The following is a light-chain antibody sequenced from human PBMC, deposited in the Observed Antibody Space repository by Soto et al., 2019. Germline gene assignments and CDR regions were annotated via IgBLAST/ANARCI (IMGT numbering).Light chain of an antibody. CDR2: DDN. J-gene: IGLJ1*01. CDR1: SSNIGGNS. Sequence: QSVLTQPPSVSAAPGQKVTISCSGSSSNIGGNSVSWYQQLPGTATKLLIYDDNKRHSGIPDRFSGSKSGTSATLGITGLQTGDEADYYCGSWDSSLSAYVFGTGTKVTVL. V-gene: IGLV1-51*01. CDR3: GSWDSSLSAYV.